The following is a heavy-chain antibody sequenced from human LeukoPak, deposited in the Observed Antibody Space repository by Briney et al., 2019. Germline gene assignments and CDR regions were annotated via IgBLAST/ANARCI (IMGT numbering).Heavy chain of an antibody. Sequence: PGGSLRLSCADYGLTFGTSAMHWARQAPGKGLEWVAVVSFDVSNEKYADSVRGRFTISRDNSKKMLYLQMNSLSREDTAVYYCVRGVGYTLLSWGQGTLVTVSS. CDR1: GLTFGTSA. J-gene: IGHJ5*02. D-gene: IGHD1-1*01. V-gene: IGHV3-30-3*01. CDR2: VSFDVSNE. CDR3: VRGVGYTLLS.